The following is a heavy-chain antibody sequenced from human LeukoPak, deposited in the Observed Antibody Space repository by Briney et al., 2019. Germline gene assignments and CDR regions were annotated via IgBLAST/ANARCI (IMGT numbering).Heavy chain of an antibody. CDR1: GGSISSSNW. CDR3: ARGRSDFWSGYYGFDP. V-gene: IGHV4-4*02. Sequence: PSETLSLTCAVSGGSISSSNWWSWVRQPPGKGLEWIGEINHSGSTNYNPSLKSRVTISVDTSKNQFSLKLSSVTAADTAVYYCARGRSDFWSGYYGFDPWGQGTLVTVSS. CDR2: INHSGST. J-gene: IGHJ5*02. D-gene: IGHD3-3*01.